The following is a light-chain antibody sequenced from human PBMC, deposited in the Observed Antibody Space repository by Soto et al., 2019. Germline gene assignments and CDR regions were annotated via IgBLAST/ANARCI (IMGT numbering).Light chain of an antibody. Sequence: QSALTQPASVSDSPGQSITISCTGTSSDVGGSNFVSWYQQHPGKPPKLIIYDVANRPSGVSNRFSGSKSGSTASLIISRLQTEDEADYYCVSYTPSTTYVFGPGTKLTVL. CDR2: DVA. J-gene: IGLJ1*01. CDR1: SSDVGGSNF. V-gene: IGLV2-14*03. CDR3: VSYTPSTTYV.